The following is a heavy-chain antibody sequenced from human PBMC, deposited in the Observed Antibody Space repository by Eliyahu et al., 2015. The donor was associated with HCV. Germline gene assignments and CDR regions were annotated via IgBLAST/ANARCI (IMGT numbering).Heavy chain of an antibody. CDR3: ATESHQLPYWAGRHGMDV. CDR1: GYTXXXFS. D-gene: IGHD2-2*02. Sequence: QVQLVQSGAEVKKPGASVKVSCKVSGYTXXXFSRHWVRQAPGKGLEWMGGFDPEDGETIXAQKFQGRVTMTEDTSTDTAYMELSSLRSEDTAVYYCATESHQLPYWAGRHGMDVWGQGTTVTVSS. CDR2: FDPEDGET. V-gene: IGHV1-24*01. J-gene: IGHJ6*02.